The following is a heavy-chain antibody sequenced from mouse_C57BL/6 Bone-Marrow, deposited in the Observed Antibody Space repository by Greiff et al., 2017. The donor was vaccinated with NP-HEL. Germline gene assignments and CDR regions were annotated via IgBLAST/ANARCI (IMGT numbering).Heavy chain of an antibody. V-gene: IGHV1-55*01. CDR1: GYTFTSYW. CDR3: ARAIYYDYWFAY. J-gene: IGHJ3*01. CDR2: IYPGSGST. Sequence: VQLQPPGAELVKPGASVKMSCKASGYTFTSYWITWVKQRPGPGLEWIGDIYPGSGSTNYNEKFKSKATLTSDTSSSTSYMQLSSLTSEDSAVYYCARAIYYDYWFAYWGQWTLVTVPA. D-gene: IGHD2-4*01.